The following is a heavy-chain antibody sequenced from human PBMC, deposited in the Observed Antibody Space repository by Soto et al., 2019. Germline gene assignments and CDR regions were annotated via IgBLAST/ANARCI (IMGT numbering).Heavy chain of an antibody. CDR3: ARAGCSSTSWAIDY. D-gene: IGHD2-2*01. CDR1: GGTFSSYT. CDR2: IIPILGIA. Sequence: QVQLVQSGAEVKKPGSSVKVSCKASGGTFSSYTISWVRQAPGQGLEWMGRIIPILGIANYAQKFQGRVTITADKSTSTAYMELSSLRSEDTAVYYCARAGCSSTSWAIDYWGQGTLVTVSS. J-gene: IGHJ4*02. V-gene: IGHV1-69*02.